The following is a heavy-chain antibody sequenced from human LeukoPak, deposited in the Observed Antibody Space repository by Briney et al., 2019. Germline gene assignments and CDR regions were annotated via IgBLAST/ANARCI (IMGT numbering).Heavy chain of an antibody. CDR3: ARDERVGSSDAFDI. CDR2: IYHSGST. D-gene: IGHD1-26*01. V-gene: IGHV4-4*02. J-gene: IGHJ3*02. CDR1: DGSISSSNW. Sequence: SETLSLTCAVSDGSISSSNWWSWVRQPPGKGLEWIGEIYHSGSTNYNPSLKSRVTISVDKSKNQFSLKLSSVTAADTAVYYCARDERVGSSDAFDIWGQGTMVTVSS.